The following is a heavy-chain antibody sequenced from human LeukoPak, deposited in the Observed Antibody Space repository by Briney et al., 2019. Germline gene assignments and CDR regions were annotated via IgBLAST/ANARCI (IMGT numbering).Heavy chain of an antibody. CDR2: IRSKAYDCTT. V-gene: IGHV3-49*04. CDR3: TRDRSRWWPNDFDY. D-gene: IGHD2-15*01. J-gene: IGHJ4*02. CDR1: GFTFGDYA. Sequence: PGGSLRLSCTASGFTFGDYAMSWDRQAPGKGLVWVGFIRSKAYDCTTEYAASVKGRFTISRDDSKSIAYLQMNSLKTEDTAVYYCTRDRSRWWPNDFDYWGQGTLVTVSS.